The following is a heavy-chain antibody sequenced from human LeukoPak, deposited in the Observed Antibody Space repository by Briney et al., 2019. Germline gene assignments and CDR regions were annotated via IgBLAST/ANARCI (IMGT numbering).Heavy chain of an antibody. CDR3: AKDTRRVVVVAATPFADY. J-gene: IGHJ4*02. D-gene: IGHD2-15*01. CDR1: GFTFSSYG. V-gene: IGHV3-30*02. CDR2: IRYDGSNK. Sequence: PGGSLRLSCAASGFTFSSYGIHWVRQAPGKGLEWVAFIRYDGSNKYYADSVKGRFTISRDNSKNTLYLQMNSLRAEDTAVYYCAKDTRRVVVVAATPFADYWGQGTLVTVSS.